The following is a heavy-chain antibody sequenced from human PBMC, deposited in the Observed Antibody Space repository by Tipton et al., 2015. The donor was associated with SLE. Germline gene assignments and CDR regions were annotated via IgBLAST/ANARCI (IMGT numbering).Heavy chain of an antibody. J-gene: IGHJ4*02. CDR1: GFTFSSYA. CDR3: ARDLRTMVRGVGY. Sequence: SLRLSCAASGFTFSSYAMHWVRQAPGKGLEYVSAISSNGGSTYYANSVKGRFTISRDNAKNSLYLQMNSLRAEDTALYYCARDLRTMVRGVGYWGQGTLVTVSS. CDR2: ISSNGGST. V-gene: IGHV3-64*01. D-gene: IGHD3-10*01.